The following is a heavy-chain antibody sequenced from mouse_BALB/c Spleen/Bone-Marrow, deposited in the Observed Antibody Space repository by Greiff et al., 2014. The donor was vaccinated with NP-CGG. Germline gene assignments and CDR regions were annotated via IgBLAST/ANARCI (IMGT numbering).Heavy chain of an antibody. CDR3: ARPPYYYGSRPYWYFDV. CDR1: GYTFTDYC. D-gene: IGHD1-1*01. Sequence: VQLQESGPELVKPGASVKISCKASGYTFTDYCINWVKQKPGQGLEWIGWIYPGGGNTQYNEKFKGKATLTVDTSSNTAYMQLSSLTSEGTAVYFCARPPYYYGSRPYWYFDVWGAGTTVTVSS. J-gene: IGHJ1*01. CDR2: IYPGGGNT. V-gene: IGHV1-84*02.